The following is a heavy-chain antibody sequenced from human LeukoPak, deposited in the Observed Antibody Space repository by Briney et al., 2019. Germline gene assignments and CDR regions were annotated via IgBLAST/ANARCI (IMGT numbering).Heavy chain of an antibody. V-gene: IGHV3-23*01. CDR2: ISGSGGST. Sequence: GGSLRLSCAASGFTFSSYAMSWVRQAPGKGLEWVSAISGSGGSTYYADSVKGRFTISRDNSKNTLYLQMNSLRAEDTAVYYCAKDKRGGYSYNYNWFDPWGQGTPVTVSS. CDR1: GFTFSSYA. J-gene: IGHJ5*02. CDR3: AKDKRGGYSYNYNWFDP. D-gene: IGHD5-18*01.